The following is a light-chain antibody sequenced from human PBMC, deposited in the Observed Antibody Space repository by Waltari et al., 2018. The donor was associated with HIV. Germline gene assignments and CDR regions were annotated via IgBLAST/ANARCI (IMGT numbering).Light chain of an antibody. V-gene: IGKV1-5*03. Sequence: DIQMTQSPSTLSASIGDRVTITCRASQSISVWLAWYHQKPGKAPKLLIYVASNLESGVPSRFSGTGSGTEFTLTISSLQPDDSATFYCQQYDSFPWTFGQGTKVGIK. CDR2: VAS. CDR1: QSISVW. J-gene: IGKJ1*01. CDR3: QQYDSFPWT.